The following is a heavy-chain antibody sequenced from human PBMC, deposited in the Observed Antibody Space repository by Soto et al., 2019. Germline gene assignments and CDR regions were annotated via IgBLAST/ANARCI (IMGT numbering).Heavy chain of an antibody. J-gene: IGHJ3*02. CDR1: GGSISSGGYY. CDR2: IYYSGST. V-gene: IGHV4-31*03. CDR3: ARGEVYYYDSSGYYRANDAFDI. D-gene: IGHD3-22*01. Sequence: QVQLQESGPGLVKPSQTLSLTCTVSGGSISSGGYYWSWIRQHPGKGLEWIGYIYYSGSTYYNPSLXRXXTISVDTSKXQLSLKXXSVTAADTAVYYCARGEVYYYDSSGYYRANDAFDIWGQGTMVTVSS.